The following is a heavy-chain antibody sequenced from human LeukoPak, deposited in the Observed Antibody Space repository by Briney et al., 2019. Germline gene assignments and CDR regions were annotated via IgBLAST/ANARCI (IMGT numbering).Heavy chain of an antibody. V-gene: IGHV3-48*04. CDR1: GFTFSSYS. CDR3: ARVGGSYWGYFDY. J-gene: IGHJ4*02. CDR2: ISSSSSTI. D-gene: IGHD1-26*01. Sequence: GGSLRLSCAASGFTFSSYSMNWVRQAPGKGLEWVSYISSSSSTIYYADSVKGRFTISRDNAKNSLYLQMNSLRAEDTAVYYCARVGGSYWGYFDYWGQGTLVTVSS.